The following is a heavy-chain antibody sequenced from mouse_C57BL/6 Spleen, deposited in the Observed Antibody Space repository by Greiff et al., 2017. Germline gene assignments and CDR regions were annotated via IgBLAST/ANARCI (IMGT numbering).Heavy chain of an antibody. CDR2: IDPEDGET. J-gene: IGHJ3*01. CDR1: GFNIKDYY. V-gene: IGHV14-2*01. D-gene: IGHD2-5*01. Sequence: EVQLQESGAELVKPGASVKLSCTASGFNIKDYYMHWVKQRTEQGLEWIGRIDPEDGETKYAPKFPGKATITADTSSNTAYLQLSSLTSEDTAVYYCSPAYYSNPWFAYWGQGTLVTVSA. CDR3: SPAYYSNPWFAY.